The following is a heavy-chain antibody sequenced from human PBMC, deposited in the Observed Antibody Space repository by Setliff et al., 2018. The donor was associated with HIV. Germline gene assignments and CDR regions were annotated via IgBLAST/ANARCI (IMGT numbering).Heavy chain of an antibody. Sequence: PSETLSLTCAVYGGSLSGYYWSWIRQPPGKGLDWVGLISGTTDYAAPVKGRFTISRDDSRNTLFLHMSDLKTEDTGVYYCAADVPNFSDDYIPIDYWGRGTLVTVSS. D-gene: IGHD4-4*01. CDR1: GGSLSGYY. J-gene: IGHJ4*02. CDR2: ISGTT. CDR3: AADVPNFSDDYIPIDY. V-gene: IGHV3-15*01.